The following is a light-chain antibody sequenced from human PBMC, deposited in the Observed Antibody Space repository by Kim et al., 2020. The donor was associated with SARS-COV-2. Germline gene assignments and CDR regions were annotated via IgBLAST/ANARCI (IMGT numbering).Light chain of an antibody. V-gene: IGKV3-20*01. CDR1: QSLTSSY. CDR2: AAS. J-gene: IGKJ2*01. CDR3: QHYGSSPYT. Sequence: LSPGERATLSCRTSQSLTSSYLAWYQQKPGLAPRLLIYAASSRATGIPDRFSGSGSGTDFTLTISRLELEDFAVYYCQHYGSSPYTFGQGTKLEI.